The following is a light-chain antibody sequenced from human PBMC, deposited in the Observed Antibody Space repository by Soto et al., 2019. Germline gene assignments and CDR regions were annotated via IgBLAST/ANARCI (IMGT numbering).Light chain of an antibody. CDR1: NIGSKS. CDR3: QVWDSSSDLVV. J-gene: IGLJ2*01. CDR2: YDS. V-gene: IGLV3-21*04. Sequence: SYELTQPPSVSVAPGKTARITCGGNNIGSKSVHWYQQQPGQAPVLVIYYDSDRPSGIPERFSGSNSGNTATLTISRVEAGDEADYYCQVWDSSSDLVVFGGGTKLTVL.